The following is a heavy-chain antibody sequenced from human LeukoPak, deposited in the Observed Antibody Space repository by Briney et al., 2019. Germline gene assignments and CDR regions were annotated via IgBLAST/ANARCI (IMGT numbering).Heavy chain of an antibody. V-gene: IGHV1-18*01. Sequence: GASVKVSCKASGGTLSSYAISWVRQAPGQGLEWMGWISAYNGNTNYAQKFQGRVTMTTDTSTSTAYMELRSLRSDDTAVYFCARDQRQQQLLSSWYNWFDPWGQGTLVTVSS. CDR1: GGTLSSYA. CDR3: ARDQRQQQLLSSWYNWFDP. CDR2: ISAYNGNT. D-gene: IGHD6-13*01. J-gene: IGHJ5*02.